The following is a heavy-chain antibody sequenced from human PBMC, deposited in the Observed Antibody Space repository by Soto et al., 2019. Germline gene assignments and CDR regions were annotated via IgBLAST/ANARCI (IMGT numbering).Heavy chain of an antibody. J-gene: IGHJ4*02. CDR1: GGTFSSYT. CDR3: ARVTTGTTIPDDC. V-gene: IGHV1-69*02. Sequence: GASVKVSCKASGGTFSSYTISWVRQAPGQGLEWMGRIIPILGIANYAQKFQGRVTITADKSTSTAYMELSSLRSEDTAVYYCARVTTGTTIPDDCWGQGTLVTVSS. D-gene: IGHD1-1*01. CDR2: IIPILGIA.